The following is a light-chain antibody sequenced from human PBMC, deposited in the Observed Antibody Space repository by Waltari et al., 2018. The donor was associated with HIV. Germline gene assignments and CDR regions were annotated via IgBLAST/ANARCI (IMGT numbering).Light chain of an antibody. CDR2: ETS. V-gene: IGKV1-12*01. CDR1: QSIGTS. J-gene: IGKJ4*01. CDR3: QQAKTFPHT. Sequence: DIQMTQSPPSVSASVGDRVSITCRASQSIGTSLAWYQRGPGKAPNLLIYETSRMAIGVPSRFSGRGSGTLFFLNIRDLQPEDFATYYCQQAKTFPHTFGGGTRV.